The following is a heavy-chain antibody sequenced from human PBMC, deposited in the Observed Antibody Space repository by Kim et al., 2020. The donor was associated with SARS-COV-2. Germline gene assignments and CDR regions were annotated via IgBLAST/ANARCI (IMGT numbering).Heavy chain of an antibody. CDR2: ISSRSSYI. V-gene: IGHV3-21*01. D-gene: IGHD3-3*01. CDR3: ARDKAEWLLYGYGMDV. Sequence: GGSLRLSCAASGFTFSGYTMNWVRQAPGKGLEWVSSISSRSSYIHYADSLKGRFTISRDNAKYSLYLQMNSLRAEDTAVYYCARDKAEWLLYGYGMDVWGQGTTVTVSS. CDR1: GFTFSGYT. J-gene: IGHJ6*02.